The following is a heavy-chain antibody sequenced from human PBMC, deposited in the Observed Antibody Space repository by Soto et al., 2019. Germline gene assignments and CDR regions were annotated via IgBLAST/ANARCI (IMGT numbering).Heavy chain of an antibody. Sequence: SPTLSLTCTVSGGSVSSGSYYWSWIRQPPGKGLEWIGYIYYSGSTNYNPSLKSRVTISVDTSKNQFSLKLSSVTAADTAVYYCARFAPVTGYFDYWGQGTLVTVSS. CDR3: ARFAPVTGYFDY. CDR1: GGSVSSGSYY. D-gene: IGHD1-20*01. V-gene: IGHV4-61*01. J-gene: IGHJ4*02. CDR2: IYYSGST.